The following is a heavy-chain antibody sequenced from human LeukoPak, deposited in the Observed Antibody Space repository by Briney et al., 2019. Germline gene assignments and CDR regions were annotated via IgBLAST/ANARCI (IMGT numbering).Heavy chain of an antibody. V-gene: IGHV1-18*01. CDR2: ISAGNGNT. J-gene: IGHJ4*02. D-gene: IGHD1-26*01. Sequence: ASVKVSCKASGYTFTSYGISWVRQAPGQGLEWMGWISAGNGNTKYSQNFQGRVTFISNMSATTAFMELSSLRSEDAAVYYCARDSGSGNNDYWGQGTLVTVSS. CDR3: ARDSGSGNNDY. CDR1: GYTFTSYG.